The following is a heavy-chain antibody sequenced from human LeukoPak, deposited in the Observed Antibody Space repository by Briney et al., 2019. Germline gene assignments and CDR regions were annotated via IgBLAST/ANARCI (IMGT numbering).Heavy chain of an antibody. CDR2: IYNSGTR. CDR3: ARYTIGDSDSFDY. V-gene: IGHV4-61*01. J-gene: IGHJ4*02. D-gene: IGHD2-21*02. CDR1: SGSISSSSYY. Sequence: SETLSLTCTVSSGSISSSSYYWSWIRQPPGKGLEWIGYIYNSGTRNYNPSLGSRVTISIDTSRNQHSLKVISVTAADTALYYCARYTIGDSDSFDYWGQGILVTVSS.